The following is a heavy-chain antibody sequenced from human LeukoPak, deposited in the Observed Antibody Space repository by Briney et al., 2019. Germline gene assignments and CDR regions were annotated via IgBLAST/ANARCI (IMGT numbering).Heavy chain of an antibody. J-gene: IGHJ4*02. CDR1: GGSVSSGSYY. V-gene: IGHV4-61*01. Sequence: PSETLSLTCTVSGGSVSSGSYYWSWIRQPPGKGLEWIGYIYYSGSTNYNPSLKSRVTLSVDTSKNQFSLKLSSVTAADTAVYYCATGNWNYGSSAFDYWGQGTLVTVSS. CDR3: ATGNWNYGSSAFDY. D-gene: IGHD1-7*01. CDR2: IYYSGST.